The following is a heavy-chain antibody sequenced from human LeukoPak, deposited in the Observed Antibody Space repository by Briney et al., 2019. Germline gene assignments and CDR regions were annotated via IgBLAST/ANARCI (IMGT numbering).Heavy chain of an antibody. V-gene: IGHV1-8*01. Sequence: ASVKVSCKASGYTFTSYDINWVRQATGQGLEWMGWMNPNSGNTGYAQKFQSRVTMTGNTSISTAYMELSSLRSEDTAVYYCASWEVLYGMDVWGQGTTVTVSS. D-gene: IGHD1-26*01. CDR1: GYTFTSYD. CDR2: MNPNSGNT. J-gene: IGHJ6*02. CDR3: ASWEVLYGMDV.